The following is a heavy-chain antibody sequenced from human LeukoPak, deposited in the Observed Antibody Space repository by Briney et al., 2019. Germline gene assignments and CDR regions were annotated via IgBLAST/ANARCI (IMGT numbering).Heavy chain of an antibody. Sequence: SGPTLVKPTQALTLTCTFSGFSLSTSGVGVGWIRQPPGKALEWLALIYWNDDKRYSPSLKSRLTITKDTSKNQVVLTMTNMDPVDTATYYCAHVTMDDAFDIWGQGTMVTVSS. CDR3: AHVTMDDAFDI. D-gene: IGHD3-10*01. J-gene: IGHJ3*02. CDR2: IYWNDDK. CDR1: GFSLSTSGVG. V-gene: IGHV2-5*01.